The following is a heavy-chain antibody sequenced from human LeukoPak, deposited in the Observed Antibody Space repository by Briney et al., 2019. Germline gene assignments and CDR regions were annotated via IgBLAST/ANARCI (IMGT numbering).Heavy chain of an antibody. V-gene: IGHV4-59*01. Sequence: SETLSLTCTVSGGSISSYCWSWIRQPPGKGLEWIGYIYYSGSTNYNPSLKSRVTISVDTSKNQFSLKLSSVTAADTAVYYCARASGTGYSSSWPRPIDYWGQGTLVTVSS. CDR2: IYYSGST. J-gene: IGHJ4*02. CDR1: GGSISSYC. D-gene: IGHD6-13*01. CDR3: ARASGTGYSSSWPRPIDY.